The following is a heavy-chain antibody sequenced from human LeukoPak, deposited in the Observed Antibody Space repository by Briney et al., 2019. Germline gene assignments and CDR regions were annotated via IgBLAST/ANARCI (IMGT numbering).Heavy chain of an antibody. CDR2: INPNSGGT. V-gene: IGHV1-2*06. D-gene: IGHD3-22*01. J-gene: IGHJ4*02. Sequence: GASVKVSCKASGYIFSSYGISWVRQAPGQGLEWMGRINPNSGGTNYAQKFQGRVTMTRDTSISTAYMELSRLRSDDTAVYYCARVRYYDSSGLFDYWGQGTLVTVSS. CDR1: GYIFSSYG. CDR3: ARVRYYDSSGLFDY.